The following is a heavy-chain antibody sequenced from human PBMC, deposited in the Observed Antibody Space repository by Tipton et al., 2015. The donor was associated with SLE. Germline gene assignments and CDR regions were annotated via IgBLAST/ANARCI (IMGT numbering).Heavy chain of an antibody. CDR2: ISGYNANT. D-gene: IGHD2-15*01. CDR1: GYTFSNYG. V-gene: IGHV1-18*01. CDR3: ALGIICYCSGGSCCPD. Sequence: QVQLVQSGAEVKKPGASVKVSCKASGYTFSNYGISWVRQAPGQGLEWMGWISGYNANTNYAQKLQGRVTMTTDTSTSTAYMELRSLRSDDTAVYYCALGIICYCSGGSCCPDWGQGTLVTVSS. J-gene: IGHJ4*02.